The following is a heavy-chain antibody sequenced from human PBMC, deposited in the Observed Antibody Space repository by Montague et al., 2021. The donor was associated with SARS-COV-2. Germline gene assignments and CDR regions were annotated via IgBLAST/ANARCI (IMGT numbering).Heavy chain of an antibody. Sequence: SETLSLTCAVYGGSFSGYYRSWIRQPPGKGLEWIGEINQSGSTNYKPSXXSRVTLSVDTSKKQFSLKLSSLTAADTAVYYCARVAGGYYHDSSAYFDYWGQGSLVTVSS. CDR1: GGSFSGYY. D-gene: IGHD3-22*01. V-gene: IGHV4-34*01. J-gene: IGHJ4*02. CDR3: ARVAGGYYHDSSAYFDY. CDR2: INQSGST.